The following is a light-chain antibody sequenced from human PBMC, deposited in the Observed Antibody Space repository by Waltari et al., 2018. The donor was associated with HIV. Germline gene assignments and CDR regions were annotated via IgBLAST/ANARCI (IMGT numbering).Light chain of an antibody. CDR1: SSNIGKNF. Sequence: QSVLTQPPSVSAAPGQKVTIPCSGSSSNIGKNFVSWFKQLPGTAPKPLIYDNNKRPSGIPDRFYGSKSGTSATLGITGLQTGDEADYYCGTWDSSLSGVVFGGGTKLTVL. CDR3: GTWDSSLSGVV. J-gene: IGLJ2*01. CDR2: DNN. V-gene: IGLV1-51*01.